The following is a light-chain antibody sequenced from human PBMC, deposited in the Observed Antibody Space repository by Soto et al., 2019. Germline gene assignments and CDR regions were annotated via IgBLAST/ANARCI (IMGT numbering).Light chain of an antibody. V-gene: IGKV3-20*01. CDR3: QQHGGSPIT. CDR1: QSVSSN. J-gene: IGKJ5*01. CDR2: AAS. Sequence: VLTQFPGTLSLSPGERATLSCMASQSVSSNLAWYQQKPGQAPRLLIYAASSRATGIPDRFSGSGSGTDFTLTISRLEPEDFAVYYCQQHGGSPITFGQGTRLET.